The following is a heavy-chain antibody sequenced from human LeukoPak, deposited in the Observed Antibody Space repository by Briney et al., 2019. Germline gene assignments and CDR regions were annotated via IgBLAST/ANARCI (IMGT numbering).Heavy chain of an antibody. V-gene: IGHV4-61*02. CDR2: ISSSGST. CDR1: GGSINSGSYY. Sequence: SQTLSLTCTVSGGSINSGSYYWSWIRQPAGRGLEWIGRISSSGSTNYNPSLKSRVTMSVDRSKNQFSLKLTSVTAADTAVYYCARGPYKYDGSGAFDIWGQGTMVTVSS. D-gene: IGHD3-22*01. J-gene: IGHJ3*02. CDR3: ARGPYKYDGSGAFDI.